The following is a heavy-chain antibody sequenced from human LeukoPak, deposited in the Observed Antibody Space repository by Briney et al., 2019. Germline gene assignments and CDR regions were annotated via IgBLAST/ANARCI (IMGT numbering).Heavy chain of an antibody. D-gene: IGHD3-22*01. Sequence: GGSLRLSCAASGFTFSTYGMHWLRQAPGKGLEWVAVIWNDGSNKYYADSVKGRFTISRDNSEDTLYLQMNSLRVDGTAVYYCARADSSSWFDYWGQGTLVTVSS. CDR1: GFTFSTYG. CDR3: ARADSSSWFDY. CDR2: IWNDGSNK. V-gene: IGHV3-33*01. J-gene: IGHJ4*02.